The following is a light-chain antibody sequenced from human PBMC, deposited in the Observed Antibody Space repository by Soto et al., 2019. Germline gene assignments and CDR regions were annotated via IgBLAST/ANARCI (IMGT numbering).Light chain of an antibody. CDR1: QSVSSSQ. V-gene: IGKV3-20*01. J-gene: IGKJ2*01. CDR2: GAS. CDR3: RNFGGYPDYT. Sequence: EIVLTQSPGTLSLSPGERATLSCRASQSVSSSQLAWYQQKPGQAPRLLIYGASTTATGIPDRFSGGGSGTAFHLTVDDWELEDFAWNNCRNFGGYPDYTFGRGPSWGSN.